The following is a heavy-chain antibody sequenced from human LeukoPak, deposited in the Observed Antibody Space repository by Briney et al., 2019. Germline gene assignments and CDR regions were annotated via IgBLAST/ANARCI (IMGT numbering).Heavy chain of an antibody. CDR1: GFTFSDYY. D-gene: IGHD3-10*01. Sequence: TGGSLRLSCAASGFTFSDYYMSWIRQAPGKGLEWVSYISSSGITIYYADSVKGRFTISRDNAKNSLYLQMNSLRAEDTAVYYCASGTTMIRGPFDYWGQGTLVTVSS. V-gene: IGHV3-11*01. CDR3: ASGTTMIRGPFDY. CDR2: ISSSGITI. J-gene: IGHJ4*02.